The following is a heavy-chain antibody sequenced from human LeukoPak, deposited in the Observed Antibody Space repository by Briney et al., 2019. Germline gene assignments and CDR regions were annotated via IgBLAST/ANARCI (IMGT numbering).Heavy chain of an antibody. D-gene: IGHD7-27*01. CDR1: GGTFSSYA. CDR3: ARADDWGSDFDY. J-gene: IGHJ4*02. CDR2: IIPIFGTA. V-gene: IGHV1-69*01. Sequence: SVKVSCKASGGTFSSYAISWVRQAPGQGLEWMGGIIPIFGTANYAQKFQGRVTITADESTSTAYMELSSLRSEDTAVYYCARADDWGSDFDYWGQGTLVTVSS.